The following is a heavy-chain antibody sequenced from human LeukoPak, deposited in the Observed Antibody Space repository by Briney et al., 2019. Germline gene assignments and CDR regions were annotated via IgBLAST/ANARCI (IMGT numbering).Heavy chain of an antibody. CDR2: INNVASHI. D-gene: IGHD3-9*01. J-gene: IGHJ4*02. CDR3: ARDPTHYLRYGYFDY. V-gene: IGHV3-21*01. CDR1: GFTFSSSA. Sequence: GGSLRLSCAASGFTFSSSAMNWVRQAPGKGLEWVSFINNVASHIYYAGSVRGRFTISRDNAKNLLYLQMDSLRAEDTAVYYCARDPTHYLRYGYFDYWGQGTLVTVSS.